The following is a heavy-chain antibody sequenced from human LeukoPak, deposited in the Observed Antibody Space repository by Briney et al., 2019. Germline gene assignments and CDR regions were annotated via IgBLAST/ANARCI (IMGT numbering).Heavy chain of an antibody. Sequence: PSETLSLTCTVSGGSISSYYWSWIRQPPGKGLEWIGYIYYSGSTNYNPSLKSRVTISVDTSKNQFSLKLRSVTAADTAVYYCARRGGGASPFDYWGRGTLVPVSS. V-gene: IGHV4-59*08. CDR2: IYYSGST. J-gene: IGHJ4*02. CDR3: ARRGGGASPFDY. CDR1: GGSISSYY. D-gene: IGHD1-26*01.